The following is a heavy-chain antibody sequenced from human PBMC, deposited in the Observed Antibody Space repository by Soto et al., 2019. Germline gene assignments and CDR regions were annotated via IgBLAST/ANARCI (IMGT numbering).Heavy chain of an antibody. J-gene: IGHJ4*02. CDR1: GFTFSRYA. CDR3: ARSRNSAVADSFDF. CDR2: ISRDGTNK. D-gene: IGHD3-10*01. Sequence: GSLILSCAAYGFTFSRYAIHWVRQAPGKGLEWVAVISRDGTNKYYVDSVKGRFTISGDNSKNTLYLQMNSLRDEDTAVYYCARSRNSAVADSFDFWGQGTLVTVSS. V-gene: IGHV3-30*04.